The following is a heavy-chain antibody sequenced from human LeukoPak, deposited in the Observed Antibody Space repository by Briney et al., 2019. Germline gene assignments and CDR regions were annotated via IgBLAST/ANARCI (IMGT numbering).Heavy chain of an antibody. CDR1: GFTFSSYS. CDR2: ISTGSNNI. J-gene: IGHJ4*02. Sequence: PGGSLRLSCAASGFTFSSYSMNWVRQAPGKGLEWVSHISTGSNNIYYADSVKGRFTISRDNAKNSLFLQMNSLRAEDTAVYYCARQGTDFWSGYYTYWGPGTLVTVSS. V-gene: IGHV3-48*01. D-gene: IGHD3-3*01. CDR3: ARQGTDFWSGYYTY.